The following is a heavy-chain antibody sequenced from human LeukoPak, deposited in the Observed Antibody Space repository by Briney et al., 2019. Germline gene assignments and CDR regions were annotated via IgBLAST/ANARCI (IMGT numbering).Heavy chain of an antibody. CDR1: GGSISSYY. CDR3: AREDRDYDFWSGYPQYKWFDP. J-gene: IGHJ5*02. D-gene: IGHD3-3*01. V-gene: IGHV4-59*01. Sequence: PSETLSLTCTVSGGSISSYYWSWIRQPPGKGLEWIEYISYSGSTNYNPSLKSRVTISVDTSKNQFSLKLSSVTAADTAVYYCAREDRDYDFWSGYPQYKWFDPWGQGTLVTVSS. CDR2: ISYSGST.